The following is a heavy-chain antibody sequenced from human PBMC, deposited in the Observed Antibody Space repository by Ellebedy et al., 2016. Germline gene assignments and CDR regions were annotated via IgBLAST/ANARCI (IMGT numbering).Heavy chain of an antibody. J-gene: IGHJ4*02. CDR2: IHHSESS. CDR3: ARGGPSIAARGAYY. D-gene: IGHD6-6*01. Sequence: SETLSLTCAVSGASISRSNWWSWVRQPPGKGLEWIGEIHHSESSNYNPSLKNRVTISIDNSKNQFSLKLSSVTAADTAVYYCARGGPSIAARGAYYWGQGTLVTVSS. CDR1: GASISRSNW. V-gene: IGHV4-4*02.